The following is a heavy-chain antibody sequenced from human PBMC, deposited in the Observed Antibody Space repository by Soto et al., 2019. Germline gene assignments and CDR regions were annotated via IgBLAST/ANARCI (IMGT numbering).Heavy chain of an antibody. D-gene: IGHD6-19*01. CDR1: GFTFSSYS. Sequence: GGSLRLSCAASGFTFSSYSMNWVRQAPGKGLEWVSSISSSSSYIYYADSVKGRFTISRDNAKNSLYLQMNSLRAEDTAVYYCARGHSSGWSRQLDDWGQGTLVTVSS. CDR3: ARGHSSGWSRQLDD. CDR2: ISSSSSYI. J-gene: IGHJ4*02. V-gene: IGHV3-21*01.